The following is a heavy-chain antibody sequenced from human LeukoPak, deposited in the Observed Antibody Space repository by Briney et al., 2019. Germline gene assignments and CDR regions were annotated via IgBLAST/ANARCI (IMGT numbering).Heavy chain of an antibody. CDR3: ARDIATAGHFAFDY. CDR1: GFTFSSYT. V-gene: IGHV3-21*01. J-gene: IGHJ4*02. CDR2: ISTSSSYI. D-gene: IGHD6-13*01. Sequence: GGSLRLSCAASGFTFSSYTMNWVRQGPGKGLEWAPSISTSSSYIHYADSVKGRFTISRDNAKNSLFLQMNSLRAEDTAVYYCARDIATAGHFAFDYWGQGTLVTVSS.